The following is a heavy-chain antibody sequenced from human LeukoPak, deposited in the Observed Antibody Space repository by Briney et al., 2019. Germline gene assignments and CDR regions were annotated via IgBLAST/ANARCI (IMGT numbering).Heavy chain of an antibody. Sequence: ASVKVSCKASGYTFTGYYMHWVRQAPGQGLEWMGWINPNSGGTNYAQKFRGRVTMTRDTSISTAYMELSRLRSDDTAVYYCARDSAVGGWSGGDDYWGQGTLVTVSS. CDR3: ARDSAVGGWSGGDDY. CDR1: GYTFTGYY. D-gene: IGHD6-19*01. J-gene: IGHJ4*02. V-gene: IGHV1-2*02. CDR2: INPNSGGT.